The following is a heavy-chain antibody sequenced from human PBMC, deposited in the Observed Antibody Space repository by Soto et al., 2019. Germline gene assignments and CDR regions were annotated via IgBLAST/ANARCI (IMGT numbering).Heavy chain of an antibody. D-gene: IGHD1-26*01. CDR3: ARSSGSYYWFDP. V-gene: IGHV4-34*01. J-gene: IGHJ5*02. CDR1: GGSFSGYY. CDR2: INHSGST. Sequence: QVQLQQWGAGLLKRSETLSLTCAVYGGSFSGYYWSWIRQPPGKGLEWIGEINHSGSTNYNPSLKSRVTISVDTSKNQFSLKLSSVTAADTAVYYCARSSGSYYWFDPWGQGTLVTVSS.